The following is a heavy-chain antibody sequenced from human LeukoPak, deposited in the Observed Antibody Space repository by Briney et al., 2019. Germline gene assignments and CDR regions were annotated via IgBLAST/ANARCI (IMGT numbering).Heavy chain of an antibody. CDR2: ITGSGSRT. D-gene: IGHD1-14*01. Sequence: GGSLRLSCAVSGFSFSIYEMHWVRQAPGKGLEWVSSITGSGSRTYYTDSVKGRFTISRDNSKNTLYLQVNSLRADETAVYYCASRPRADIGPLDFWAQGTLVTVSS. CDR1: GFSFSIYE. CDR3: ASRPRADIGPLDF. J-gene: IGHJ4*02. V-gene: IGHV3-23*01.